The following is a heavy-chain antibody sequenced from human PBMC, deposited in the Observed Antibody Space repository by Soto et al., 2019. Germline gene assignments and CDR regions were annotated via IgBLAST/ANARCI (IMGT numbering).Heavy chain of an antibody. CDR3: AKDRTIAARNYDA. CDR2: ISGSVGST. CDR1: GFTFSDHG. V-gene: IGHV3-23*01. J-gene: IGHJ5*02. D-gene: IGHD6-6*01. Sequence: DVQLLESGGGLVQPGVSLSLACEASGFTFSDHGMSWVRQAPGNGLEWVSAISGSVGSTYYANSVKGRFTISRDNSKNTLFLQMSSLRDEDTAVYYCAKDRTIAARNYDAWGQGALVTVSS.